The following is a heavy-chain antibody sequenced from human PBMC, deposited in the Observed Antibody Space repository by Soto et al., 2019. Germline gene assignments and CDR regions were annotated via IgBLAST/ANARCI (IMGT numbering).Heavy chain of an antibody. D-gene: IGHD3-10*02. V-gene: IGHV3-30-3*01. CDR2: ISYDGSNK. CDR1: GFTLSNFW. CDR3: VGASMWTGKGLEY. J-gene: IGHJ4*02. Sequence: GGSLRLSCVGSGFTLSNFWLDWVRQAPGKGLQWVAVISYDGSNKYYADSVRGRFTISRDNSNSTLYLQMNSLRADDSAVYYCVGASMWTGKGLEYWGQGALVTVSS.